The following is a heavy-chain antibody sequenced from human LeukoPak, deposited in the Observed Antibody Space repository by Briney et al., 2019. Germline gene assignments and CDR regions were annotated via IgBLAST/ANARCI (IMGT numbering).Heavy chain of an antibody. J-gene: IGHJ4*02. V-gene: IGHV4-30-4*07. Sequence: SQTLSLTCAVSGASMSSHGYSWSWIRQPPGKGLEWIGYIYYSGSTNYNPSLKSRVTISVDTSKNQFSLKLSSVTAADTAVYYCASAIPFQLVHWGQGTLVTVSS. D-gene: IGHD6-13*01. CDR3: ASAIPFQLVH. CDR1: GASMSSHGYS. CDR2: IYYSGST.